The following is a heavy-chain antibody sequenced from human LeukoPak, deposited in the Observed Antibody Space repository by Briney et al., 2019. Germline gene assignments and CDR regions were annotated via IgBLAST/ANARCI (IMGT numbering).Heavy chain of an antibody. J-gene: IGHJ4*02. CDR3: ARGVHTEDYFDY. CDR2: INPNSGGT. Sequence: GASVKVSCKASGYTFTGYYMHWVRQAPGQGLEWMGWINPNSGGTKYAQKFQGRVAMTRDTSISTAYMELSSLTSDDTAVYYCARGVHTEDYFDYWGQGTLVTVSS. V-gene: IGHV1-2*02. CDR1: GYTFTGYY.